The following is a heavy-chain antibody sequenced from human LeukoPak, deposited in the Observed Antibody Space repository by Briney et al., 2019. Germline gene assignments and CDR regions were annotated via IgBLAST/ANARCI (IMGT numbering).Heavy chain of an antibody. Sequence: AGGSLRLSCAASGFTFDDYAMHWVRQAPGKGLEWVSGISWNSGSIGYADSVKGRFTISRDNAKNCLYLQMNSLRAEDTALYYCAKARRRWYFDLWGRGTLVTVSS. V-gene: IGHV3-9*01. CDR1: GFTFDDYA. J-gene: IGHJ2*01. CDR2: ISWNSGSI. CDR3: AKARRRWYFDL.